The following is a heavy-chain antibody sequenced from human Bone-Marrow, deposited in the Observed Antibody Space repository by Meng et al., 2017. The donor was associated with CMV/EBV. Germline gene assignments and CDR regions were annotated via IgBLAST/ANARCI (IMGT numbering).Heavy chain of an antibody. CDR3: AKESEYQLLSYYYYGMDV. V-gene: IGHV3-33*06. CDR2: IWYDGSNK. J-gene: IGHJ6*01. D-gene: IGHD2-2*01. CDR1: GFTFSSYG. Sequence: GESLKISCAASGFTFSSYGMHWVRQAPGKGLEWVAVIWYDGSNKYYADSVKGRFTISRDNSKNTLYLQMNSLRAEDTAVYDCAKESEYQLLSYYYYGMDVWGQGTTVTGSS.